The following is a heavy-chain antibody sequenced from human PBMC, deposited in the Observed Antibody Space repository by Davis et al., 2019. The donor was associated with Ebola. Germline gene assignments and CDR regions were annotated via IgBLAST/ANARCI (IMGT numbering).Heavy chain of an antibody. CDR1: GYSFTSYW. J-gene: IGHJ4*02. Sequence: GGSLRLSCKGSGYSFTSYWIGWVRQMPGKGLEWMGIIYPGDSDTRYSPSFQGQVTISADKSISTAYLQWSSLEASDTAIYYCARHSSVATREGSDYWGQGTLVTVSS. V-gene: IGHV5-51*01. CDR3: ARHSSVATREGSDY. D-gene: IGHD6-6*01. CDR2: IYPGDSDT.